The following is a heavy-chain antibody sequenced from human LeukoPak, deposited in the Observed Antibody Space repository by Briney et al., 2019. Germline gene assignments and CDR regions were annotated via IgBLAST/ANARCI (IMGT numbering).Heavy chain of an antibody. CDR2: IYHSGST. Sequence: SETLSLTCGVSGGSISSSNWWSWVRQPPGKGLEWIGEIYHSGSTNYNPSLKSRVTISVDKSKNQFSLKLSSVTAADTAVYYCARIPPIGYSYSDYWGQGTLVTVSS. V-gene: IGHV4-4*02. CDR3: ARIPPIGYSYSDY. D-gene: IGHD5-18*01. CDR1: GGSISSSNW. J-gene: IGHJ4*02.